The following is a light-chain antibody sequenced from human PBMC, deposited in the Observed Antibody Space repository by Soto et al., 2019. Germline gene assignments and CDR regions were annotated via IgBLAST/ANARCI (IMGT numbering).Light chain of an antibody. CDR1: QSVSSIY. Sequence: FTRCRATRCVCLGERATLAGKVSQSVSSIYLAWFQQKPGQAPRLLIYGASNRATGIPDRFSGGGSGTDFTLTINRLEPEDFAVYYCQQYDNSPLTFGGGTKVDIK. J-gene: IGKJ4*01. V-gene: IGKV3-20*01. CDR2: GAS. CDR3: QQYDNSPLT.